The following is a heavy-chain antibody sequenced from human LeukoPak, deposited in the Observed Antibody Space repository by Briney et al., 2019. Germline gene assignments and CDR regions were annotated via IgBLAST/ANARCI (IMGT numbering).Heavy chain of an antibody. CDR3: ARHVEDSSSTYYYYYYMDV. V-gene: IGHV4-39*01. D-gene: IGHD6-6*01. J-gene: IGHJ6*03. Sequence: SETLSLTCTVSGGPISSSSYYWGWIRQPPGKGLEWIGSIYYSGSTYYNPSLKSRVTISVDTSKNQFSLKLSSVTAADTAVYYCARHVEDSSSTYYYYYYMDVWGKGTTVTVSS. CDR1: GGPISSSSYY. CDR2: IYYSGST.